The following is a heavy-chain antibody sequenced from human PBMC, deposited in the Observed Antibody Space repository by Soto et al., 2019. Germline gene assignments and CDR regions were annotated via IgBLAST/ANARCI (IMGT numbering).Heavy chain of an antibody. CDR3: AREGEMPDYYYGLDG. D-gene: IGHD3-16*01. CDR1: GYTFTTYG. V-gene: IGHV1-18*01. J-gene: IGHJ6*02. Sequence: QVQLVQSGAEVRKPGASVKVSCKASGYTFTTYGISWVRQAPGQGLEWMGWISGYDGHTKYAQKFQGRIIMTTDTSTRTVYMDLRSLRSDDTAVYYGAREGEMPDYYYGLDGWGQGTTVTVSS. CDR2: ISGYDGHT.